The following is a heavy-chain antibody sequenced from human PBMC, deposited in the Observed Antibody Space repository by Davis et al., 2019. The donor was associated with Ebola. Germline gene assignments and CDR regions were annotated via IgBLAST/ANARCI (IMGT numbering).Heavy chain of an antibody. CDR1: GFTFNVYP. V-gene: IGHV3-23*01. CDR3: AKLGYCLGPSCYFDPSFDS. CDR2: LTGTGRTT. Sequence: GESLKISCAASGFTFNVYPMSWVRLTPGKGLEWLASLTGTGRTTVYANSVRGRFTISRDNSKNTVFLQMNRLGADDTAVYYCAKLGYCLGPSCYFDPSFDSWGQGTLVTVSS. J-gene: IGHJ4*02. D-gene: IGHD3-9*01.